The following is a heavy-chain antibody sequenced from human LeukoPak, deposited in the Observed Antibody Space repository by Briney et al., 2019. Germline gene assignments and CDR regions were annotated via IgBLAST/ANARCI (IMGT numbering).Heavy chain of an antibody. Sequence: RASVKVSCKASGGTFSSYAISWVRQAPGQGLEWMGGIIPIFGTANYAQKFQGRVTITADESTSTAYMELSSLRSEDTAVYYCVRGGNWNDHGSETRFDYWGQGTLVTVSS. J-gene: IGHJ4*02. D-gene: IGHD1-1*01. CDR1: GGTFSSYA. CDR3: VRGGNWNDHGSETRFDY. CDR2: IIPIFGTA. V-gene: IGHV1-69*13.